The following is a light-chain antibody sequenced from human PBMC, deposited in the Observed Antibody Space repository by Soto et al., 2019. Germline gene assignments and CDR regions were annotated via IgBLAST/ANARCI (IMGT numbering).Light chain of an antibody. Sequence: EMAVTPSPATLSVSPGDRVTLSCRASQSVAKDLAWYQHKPGQAPRLLIHGASTRATGIPARFSGVGSGTEFTLTISSLEPEDFAVYYCQQRSSWPLTFGGGTKVDNK. CDR1: QSVAKD. V-gene: IGKV3-11*01. J-gene: IGKJ4*01. CDR2: GAS. CDR3: QQRSSWPLT.